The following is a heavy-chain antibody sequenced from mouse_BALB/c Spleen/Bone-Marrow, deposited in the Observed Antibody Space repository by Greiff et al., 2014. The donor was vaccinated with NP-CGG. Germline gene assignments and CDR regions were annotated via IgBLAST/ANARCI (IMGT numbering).Heavy chain of an antibody. Sequence: DLVKPGASVKLSCKASGYTFTSYWINRIKQRPGQGLEWIGRIAPGTGSTYYNEMFKGKATLTVDTSSSTAYIQLSSLSSEDPALYFCERRYYDDWGAGTTLTVSS. CDR3: ERRYYDD. J-gene: IGHJ1*01. V-gene: IGHV1S41*01. CDR2: IAPGTGST. CDR1: GYTFTSYW.